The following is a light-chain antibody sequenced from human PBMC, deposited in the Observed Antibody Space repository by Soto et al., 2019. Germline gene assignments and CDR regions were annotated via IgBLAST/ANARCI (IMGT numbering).Light chain of an antibody. V-gene: IGLV2-14*01. Sequence: QSVLTQPASASGSPGQSITISCTGTSSDVGGYNYVSWYQQHPGKAPKLMIYEVSNRPSGVSNRFSGSKSGNTASLTISGLQAEDEADYYCSSYTGRRIDDVFGPGTKVTVL. CDR3: SSYTGRRIDDV. J-gene: IGLJ1*01. CDR2: EVS. CDR1: SSDVGGYNY.